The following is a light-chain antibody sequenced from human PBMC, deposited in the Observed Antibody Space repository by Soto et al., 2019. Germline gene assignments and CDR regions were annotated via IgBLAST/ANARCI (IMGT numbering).Light chain of an antibody. V-gene: IGLV2-23*02. CDR2: EVK. CDR1: SRDVGSYDL. Sequence: QSGLTPPASVSGSLGQSITISCTGTSRDVGSYDLVSWYQQHPGKVPKFLIYEVKKRPSGVSDRFSGSKSGNTATLTISGLLAEDEADYYCCSYGGSTTFYVFGSGTKVTVL. J-gene: IGLJ1*01. CDR3: CSYGGSTTFYV.